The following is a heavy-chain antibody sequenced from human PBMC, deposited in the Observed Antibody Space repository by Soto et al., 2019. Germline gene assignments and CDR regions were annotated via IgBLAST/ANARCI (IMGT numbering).Heavy chain of an antibody. CDR3: ARKWYGELGEGWFDP. J-gene: IGHJ5*02. CDR1: GFTFSDFA. V-gene: IGHV3-30*04. CDR2: ISSDGRNE. D-gene: IGHD3-10*01. Sequence: QVQLVESGGGVVQPGMSLRLSCTASGFTFSDFAMHWVRQVPGKGLEWVALISSDGRNEYYADSVRGQFTISRDNSEKTLFLQMDSVRPEDAALYYCARKWYGELGEGWFDPWGHGTLVTVSS.